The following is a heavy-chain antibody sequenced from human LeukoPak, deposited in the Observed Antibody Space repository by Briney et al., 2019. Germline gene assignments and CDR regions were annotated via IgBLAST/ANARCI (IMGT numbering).Heavy chain of an antibody. J-gene: IGHJ3*02. D-gene: IGHD3/OR15-3a*01. V-gene: IGHV1-18*01. CDR1: GYTFTIYG. CDR3: ARVTSRFWTGYYDPFDI. CDR2: ISGFNGAT. Sequence: ASVRVSCKASGYTFTIYGISWVRQAPGQGLEWMGWISGFNGATNCAQKFQGRVTMTIDTSTNTTYMDLRTVTSDDTAIYYCARVTSRFWTGYYDPFDIWGQGTMVTVSS.